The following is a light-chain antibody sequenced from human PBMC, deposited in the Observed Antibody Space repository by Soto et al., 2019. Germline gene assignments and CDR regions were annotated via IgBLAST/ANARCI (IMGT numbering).Light chain of an antibody. V-gene: IGLV2-23*01. CDR3: CSYASSTNVV. CDR2: EGS. J-gene: IGLJ2*01. CDR1: SSDVGSYNV. Sequence: QSALTQPASVSGSPGQSITISCTVTSSDVGSYNVVSWYQQHPGKAPKLMIYEGSKRPSGVSNRFSGSKSGNTASLTISGLQAEDEGDYYCCSYASSTNVVFRGGTKLTVL.